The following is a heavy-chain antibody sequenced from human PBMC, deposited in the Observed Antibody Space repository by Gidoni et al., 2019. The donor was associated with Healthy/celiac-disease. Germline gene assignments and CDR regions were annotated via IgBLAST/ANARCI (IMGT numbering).Heavy chain of an antibody. V-gene: IGHV3-20*01. CDR3: ARETYYYDSSGYHRAFDI. J-gene: IGHJ3*02. Sequence: EVQLVESGGGVVRPGGSLRLSCAASGFTFDDYGLSWVRQAPGTGLEWVSGINWNGGRTGYADSVKGRFTISRDNAKNSLYLQMNSLRAEDTALYHCARETYYYDSSGYHRAFDIWGQGTMVTVSS. CDR2: INWNGGRT. D-gene: IGHD3-22*01. CDR1: GFTFDDYG.